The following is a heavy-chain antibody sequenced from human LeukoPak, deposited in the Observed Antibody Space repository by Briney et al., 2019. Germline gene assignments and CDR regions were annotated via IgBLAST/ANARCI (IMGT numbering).Heavy chain of an antibody. J-gene: IGHJ3*02. D-gene: IGHD3-10*01. CDR3: ARSITMVRGVILPDAFDI. Sequence: GSLRLSCAASGFIFSDYYMSWIRQPAGKGLEWIGRIYTSGSTNYNPSLKSRVTMSVDTSKNQFSLKLSSVTAADTAVYYCARSITMVRGVILPDAFDIWGQGTMVTVSS. CDR1: GFIFSDYY. CDR2: IYTSGST. V-gene: IGHV4-4*07.